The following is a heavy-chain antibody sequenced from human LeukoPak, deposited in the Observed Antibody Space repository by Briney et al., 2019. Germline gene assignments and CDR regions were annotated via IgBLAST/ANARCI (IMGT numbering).Heavy chain of an antibody. CDR1: GFAFSSYA. Sequence: PGGSLRLSCAASGFAFSSYAMHWVRQAPGKGLEWVAIISYDGIIEDYSDSVKGRFIISRDNSKNTLYLQMNSLRAEDTAVYYCAKYRERGWFFSDFDYWGQGTLVTVSS. D-gene: IGHD6-19*01. J-gene: IGHJ4*02. CDR2: ISYDGIIE. V-gene: IGHV3-30*04. CDR3: AKYRERGWFFSDFDY.